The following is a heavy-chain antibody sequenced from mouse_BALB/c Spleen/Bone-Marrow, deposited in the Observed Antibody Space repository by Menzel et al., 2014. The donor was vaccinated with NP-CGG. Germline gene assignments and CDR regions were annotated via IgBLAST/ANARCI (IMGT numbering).Heavy chain of an antibody. Sequence: EVQLQQSGAELVKPGASVKLSCTASGFNIKDTYMHWVKQRPERGLEWIGRIDPASGNTKFDPKFQGKATIALDTSSNTAYLQLSSLTSEDTAVYYCAAYYYVSSYGFAYWGQGTLVTVSA. CDR1: GFNIKDTY. D-gene: IGHD1-1*01. CDR3: AAYYYVSSYGFAY. J-gene: IGHJ3*01. V-gene: IGHV14-3*02. CDR2: IDPASGNT.